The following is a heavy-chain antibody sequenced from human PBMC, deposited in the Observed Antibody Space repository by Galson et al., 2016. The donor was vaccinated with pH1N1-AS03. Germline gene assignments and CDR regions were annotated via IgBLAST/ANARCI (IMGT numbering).Heavy chain of an antibody. CDR1: GCTFIGYY. V-gene: IGHV1-2*06. J-gene: IGHJ3*02. D-gene: IGHD2-21*02. CDR3: ATDVVTAMGRAFDI. CDR2: INPNSGGA. Sequence: SVKVSCKASGCTFIGYYMHWVRQAPGQGLEWLGRINPNSGGANDVQTFQDRVTMTRDTSISTAYMELRGLTSDDTAVYYCATDVVTAMGRAFDIWGQGTMVTVSS.